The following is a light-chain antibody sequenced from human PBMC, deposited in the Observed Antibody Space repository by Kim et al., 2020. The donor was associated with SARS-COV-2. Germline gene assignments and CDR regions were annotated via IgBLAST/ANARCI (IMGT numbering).Light chain of an antibody. J-gene: IGKJ1*01. CDR1: QSVSSN. CDR2: GAS. Sequence: VSPGERATRSCRASQSVSSNLAWYQQKPGQAPRLLMYGASTRATGIPARFSGSGSGTEFTLTISSLQSEDFAVYYCQQYNNWPQTFGQGTKVDIK. V-gene: IGKV3-15*01. CDR3: QQYNNWPQT.